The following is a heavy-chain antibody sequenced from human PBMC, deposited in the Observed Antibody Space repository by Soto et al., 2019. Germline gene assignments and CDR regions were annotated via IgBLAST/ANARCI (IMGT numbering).Heavy chain of an antibody. Sequence: SVKVSCKASGGTFSSYTINWVRQAPGQGLEWMGGIIPIFGTANYVQKFQGRVTITADESTSTAYMELNNLRSEDTAVYYCAREASETRGRYVYWGQGTLVTVSS. CDR1: GGTFSSYT. CDR2: IIPIFGTA. V-gene: IGHV1-69*13. CDR3: AREASETRGRYVY. J-gene: IGHJ4*02. D-gene: IGHD6-19*01.